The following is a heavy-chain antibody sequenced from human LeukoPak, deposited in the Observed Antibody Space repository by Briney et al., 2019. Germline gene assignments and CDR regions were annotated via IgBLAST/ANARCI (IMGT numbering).Heavy chain of an antibody. D-gene: IGHD3-10*01. CDR2: FDPEDGET. CDR1: GYTLTELS. CDR3: ATGVTYYGSGSHTEFDY. Sequence: ASVKVSCKVSGYTLTELSMHWVRQAPGKGLGWMGGFDPEDGETIYAQKFQGRVTMTEDTSTDTACMELSSLRSADTDVYSCATGVTYYGSGSHTEFDYWGQGTLVTVSS. J-gene: IGHJ4*02. V-gene: IGHV1-24*01.